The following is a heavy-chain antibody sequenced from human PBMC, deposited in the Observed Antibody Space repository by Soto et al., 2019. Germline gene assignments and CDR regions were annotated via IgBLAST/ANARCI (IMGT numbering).Heavy chain of an antibody. CDR1: GYTFTSYA. V-gene: IGHV1-3*01. Sequence: QVQLVQSGAEVKKPGASVKVSCKASGYTFTSYAMHWVRQAPGQRLEWMGWINAGNGNTKYSQKFQGRVTITRDTSASTAYMELSSLISEDKAVYYCAGTSIAVVFPDYWGQETLVTVSS. J-gene: IGHJ4*02. CDR2: INAGNGNT. CDR3: AGTSIAVVFPDY. D-gene: IGHD6-19*01.